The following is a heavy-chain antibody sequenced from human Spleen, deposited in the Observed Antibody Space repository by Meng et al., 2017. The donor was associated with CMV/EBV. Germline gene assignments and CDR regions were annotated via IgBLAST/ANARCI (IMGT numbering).Heavy chain of an antibody. D-gene: IGHD1-1*01. V-gene: IGHV4-61*08. Sequence: GSLRLSCTVSGGSISSGDYYWSWIRQPPGKGLEWIGYIYYSGSTNYNPSLKSRVTTSVDTSKNQFSLKLSSVTAADTAVYYCARDKTWNGAFDIWGQGTMVTVSS. CDR3: ARDKTWNGAFDI. CDR1: GGSISSGDYY. J-gene: IGHJ3*02. CDR2: IYYSGST.